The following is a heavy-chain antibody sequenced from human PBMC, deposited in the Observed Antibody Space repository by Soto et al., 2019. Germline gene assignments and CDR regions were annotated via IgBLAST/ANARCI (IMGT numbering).Heavy chain of an antibody. Sequence: QVQLQESGPGLVKPSQTLSLTCTVSGGSISSGDYYWSWIRQPPGKGLEWIGYIYYSGSTYYNPSLKGRVTISVVPSKNQGSRKRSSVTAADTAVYYCARVPVTTPRNWFDPWGQGTLVTVSS. CDR2: IYYSGST. V-gene: IGHV4-30-4*01. CDR3: ARVPVTTPRNWFDP. CDR1: GGSISSGDYY. J-gene: IGHJ5*02. D-gene: IGHD4-17*01.